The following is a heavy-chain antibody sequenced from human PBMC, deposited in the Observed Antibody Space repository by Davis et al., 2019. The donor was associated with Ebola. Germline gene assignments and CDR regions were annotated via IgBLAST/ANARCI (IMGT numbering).Heavy chain of an antibody. CDR1: GFTFSSYG. D-gene: IGHD3-3*01. CDR3: ARDLTIFGVVLSDYGMDV. CDR2: ISYDGSNK. J-gene: IGHJ6*02. V-gene: IGHV3-30*03. Sequence: PGGSLRLSCAASGFTFSSYGMHWVRQAPGKGLEWVAVISYDGSNKYYADSVKGRFTISRDNSKNTLYLQMNSLRAEDTAVYYCARDLTIFGVVLSDYGMDVWGQGTTVTVSS.